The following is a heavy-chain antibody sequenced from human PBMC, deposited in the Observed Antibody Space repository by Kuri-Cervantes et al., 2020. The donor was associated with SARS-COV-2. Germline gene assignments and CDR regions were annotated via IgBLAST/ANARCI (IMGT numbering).Heavy chain of an antibody. CDR1: GFTFSSYA. CDR2: ISYDGSNK. V-gene: IGHV3-30-3*02. D-gene: IGHD4-17*01. CDR3: AKRMNDYGDMRDY. Sequence: GESLKISCAASGFTFSSYAMHWVRQAPGKGLEWVAVISYDGSNKYYADSVKDRFTISRDNSKNTLYLQMNSLRAEDTAVYYCAKRMNDYGDMRDYWGQGTLVTVSS. J-gene: IGHJ4*02.